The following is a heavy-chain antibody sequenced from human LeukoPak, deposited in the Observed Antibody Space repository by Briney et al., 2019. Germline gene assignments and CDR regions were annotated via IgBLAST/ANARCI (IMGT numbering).Heavy chain of an antibody. CDR3: ARDAGYSSGWYNY. CDR1: GGALSSYH. Sequence: SETLSLTCTVSGGALSSYHWSWIRQSPGRGLEWLGHISYRGNTDYNPALKSRVTMSVDTSKNQFSLKLSSVTAADTAVYYCARDAGYSSGWYNYWGQGTLVTVSS. J-gene: IGHJ4*02. D-gene: IGHD6-19*01. V-gene: IGHV4-59*12. CDR2: ISYRGNT.